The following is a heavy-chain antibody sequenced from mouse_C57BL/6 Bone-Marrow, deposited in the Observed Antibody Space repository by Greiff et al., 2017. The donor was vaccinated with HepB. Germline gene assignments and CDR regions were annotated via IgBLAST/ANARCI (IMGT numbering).Heavy chain of an antibody. CDR2: INPSSGST. CDR1: GYNFTSYT. CDR3: ARTSLYYDYDGGFAY. D-gene: IGHD2-4*01. J-gene: IGHJ3*01. Sequence: VMLVESGAELARPGASVKMSCKASGYNFTSYTMHWVKHRPGQGLEWIGYINPSSGSTNYNQRFKDKATLTADKSSSTAYMQLTSLTSEDSAVYYCARTSLYYDYDGGFAYWGRGTRVTVSA. V-gene: IGHV1-4*01.